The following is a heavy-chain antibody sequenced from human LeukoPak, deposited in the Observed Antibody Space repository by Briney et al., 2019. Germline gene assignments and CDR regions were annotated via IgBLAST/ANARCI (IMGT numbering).Heavy chain of an antibody. CDR3: AKDLPEYGEGAASFDY. CDR1: GFTFSSYW. D-gene: IGHD1-26*01. V-gene: IGHV3-7*05. Sequence: PGGSLRLSCVASGFTFSSYWMSWVRQAPGKGLEWVANIKQDGSEKYYVDSVKGRFTISRDNAKNSLYLHMNSLRAEDTAVYYCAKDLPEYGEGAASFDYWGQGTLVTVSS. J-gene: IGHJ4*02. CDR2: IKQDGSEK.